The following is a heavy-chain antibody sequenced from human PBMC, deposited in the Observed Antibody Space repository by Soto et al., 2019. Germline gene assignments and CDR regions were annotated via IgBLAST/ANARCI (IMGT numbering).Heavy chain of an antibody. CDR3: ARGLWGGWYHAFDI. J-gene: IGHJ3*02. Sequence: QVQLVQSGAEVKKPGSSVKVSCKASGGTFSSYAISWVRQAPGQRLEWMGGIIPIFGTANYAQKFQGRVTITADESTSTAYMELSSLRSEDTAVYYCARGLWGGWYHAFDIWGQGTIVTGSS. V-gene: IGHV1-69*01. CDR1: GGTFSSYA. CDR2: IIPIFGTA. D-gene: IGHD6-19*01.